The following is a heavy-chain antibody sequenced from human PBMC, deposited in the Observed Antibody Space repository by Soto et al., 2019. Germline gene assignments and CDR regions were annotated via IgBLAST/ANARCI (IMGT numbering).Heavy chain of an antibody. Sequence: EVQLLESGGGLVQPGGSLRLSCAASGFTFSSYAMRWVRQARVKGLEWVSAISGSGGSTYYADSVKGRFTISRDNSKNTLYLQMHTLRAEDTAVYYCARRGSGSYYDYWGQGTLVTVSS. V-gene: IGHV3-23*01. CDR2: ISGSGGST. CDR3: ARRGSGSYYDY. J-gene: IGHJ4*02. D-gene: IGHD1-26*01. CDR1: GFTFSSYA.